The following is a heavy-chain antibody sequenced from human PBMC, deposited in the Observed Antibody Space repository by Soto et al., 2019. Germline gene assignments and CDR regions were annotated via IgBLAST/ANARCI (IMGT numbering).Heavy chain of an antibody. CDR2: IIPILGIA. CDR3: ARESEYRRSGWFDP. Sequence: SVKVSCKASGGTFSSYTISWVRQAPGQGLEWMGRIIPILGIANYAQKFRGRVTITADKSTSTAYMELSSLRSEDTAVYYCARESEYRRSGWFDPWGQGTLVTVSS. J-gene: IGHJ5*02. D-gene: IGHD2-15*01. CDR1: GGTFSSYT. V-gene: IGHV1-69*04.